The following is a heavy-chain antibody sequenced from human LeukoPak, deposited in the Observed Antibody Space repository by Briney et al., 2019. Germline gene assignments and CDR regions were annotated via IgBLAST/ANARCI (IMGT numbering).Heavy chain of an antibody. J-gene: IGHJ6*03. V-gene: IGHV4-59*01. CDR2: IYYSGST. CDR1: GGSTSSYY. D-gene: IGHD1-26*01. Sequence: SETLSLTCTVSGGSTSSYYWSWIRQPPGKGLEWIGYIYYSGSTNYNPSLKSRVTISVDTSKNQFSLKLSSVTAADTAVYYCARGVSGSYYNYYYTMAVGGKGPTVTVP. CDR3: ARGVSGSYYNYYYTMAV.